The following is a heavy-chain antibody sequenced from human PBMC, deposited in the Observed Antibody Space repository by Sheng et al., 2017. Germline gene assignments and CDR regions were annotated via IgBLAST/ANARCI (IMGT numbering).Heavy chain of an antibody. V-gene: IGHV1-18*01. Sequence: QVQLVQSGAEVKKPGASVKVSCKASGYTFTSYGISWVRQAPGQGLEWMGWISPYNGNTNYAQTLQGRVTITADESTSTAYMELSSLRSEDTAVYYCARGEVRCSSTSCYRGMDVWDQGP. CDR1: GYTFTSYG. CDR2: ISPYNGNT. CDR3: ARGEVRCSSTSCYRGMDV. J-gene: IGHJ6*02. D-gene: IGHD2-2*02.